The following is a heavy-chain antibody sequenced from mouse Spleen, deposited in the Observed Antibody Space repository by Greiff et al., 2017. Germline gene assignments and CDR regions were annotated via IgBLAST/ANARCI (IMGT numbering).Heavy chain of an antibody. V-gene: IGHV5-9*04. Sequence: EVKVVESGGGLVKLGGSLKLSCAASGFTFSSYAMSWVRQTPEKRLEWVATISSGGGNTYYPDSVKGRFTISRDNAKNTLYLQMSSLKSEDTAMYYCASSFFDYWGQGTTLTVSS. CDR2: ISSGGGNT. CDR3: ASSFFDY. CDR1: GFTFSSYA. J-gene: IGHJ2*01.